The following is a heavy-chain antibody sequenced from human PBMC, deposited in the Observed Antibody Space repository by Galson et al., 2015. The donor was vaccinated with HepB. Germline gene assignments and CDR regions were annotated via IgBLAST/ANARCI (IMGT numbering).Heavy chain of an antibody. CDR2: ISSNGGST. Sequence: SLRLSCAASGFTFSSYAMHWVRQAPGKGLEYVSAISSNGGSTYYADSVKGRFTISRDNSKNTLYLQMSSLRAEDTAVYYCVKEASRVLGSYFDYWGQGTLVTVSS. CDR1: GFTFSSYA. V-gene: IGHV3-64D*06. CDR3: VKEASRVLGSYFDY. J-gene: IGHJ4*02. D-gene: IGHD4/OR15-4a*01.